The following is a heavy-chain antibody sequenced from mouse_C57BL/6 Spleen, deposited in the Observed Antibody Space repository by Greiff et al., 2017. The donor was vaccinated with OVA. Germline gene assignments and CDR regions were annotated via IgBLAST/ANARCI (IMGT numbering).Heavy chain of an antibody. CDR1: GYTFTSYG. CDR2: IYPRSGNT. CDR3: ARVHDYDEAY. J-gene: IGHJ3*01. D-gene: IGHD2-4*01. V-gene: IGHV1-81*01. Sequence: VQLQQSGAELARPGASVKLSCKASGYTFTSYGISWVKQRTGQGLEWIGEIYPRSGNTYYNEKFKGKATLTADKSSSTAYMELRSLTSEDSAVYFCARVHDYDEAYWGQGTLVTVSA.